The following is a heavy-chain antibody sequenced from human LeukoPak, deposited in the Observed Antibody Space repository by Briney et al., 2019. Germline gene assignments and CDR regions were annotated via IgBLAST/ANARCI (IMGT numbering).Heavy chain of an antibody. J-gene: IGHJ4*02. CDR1: GFTCSNYG. Sequence: PGRSLRLSCAASGFTCSNYGMHWVRQAPGKGPERVAVIWYDGSNKYYADSVKGRFTISRDNSKNTLYLQMNSLRAEDTAVYYCARDLEYRHMDYWGQGTLVTVSS. CDR3: ARDLEYRHMDY. CDR2: IWYDGSNK. V-gene: IGHV3-33*01. D-gene: IGHD2/OR15-2a*01.